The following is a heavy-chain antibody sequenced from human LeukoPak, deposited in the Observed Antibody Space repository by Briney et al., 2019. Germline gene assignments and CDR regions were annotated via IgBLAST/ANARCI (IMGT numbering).Heavy chain of an antibody. Sequence: GGSLRLSCAASGFTFSSYWMHWVRQVPGKGLVWVSRINRDGSSTSYADSVKGRFTISRDNAKNTLYLQMNSLRAEDTAVYYCAKGPLLWDWGQGTLVTVSS. CDR3: AKGPLLWD. CDR1: GFTFSSYW. CDR2: INRDGSST. D-gene: IGHD2/OR15-2a*01. J-gene: IGHJ4*02. V-gene: IGHV3-74*01.